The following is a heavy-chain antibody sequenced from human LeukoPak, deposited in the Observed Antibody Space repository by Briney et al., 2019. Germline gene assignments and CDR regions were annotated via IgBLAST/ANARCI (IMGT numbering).Heavy chain of an antibody. D-gene: IGHD3-22*01. V-gene: IGHV3-33*06. CDR1: GFTFSSYG. Sequence: GGSLRLSCAASGFTFSSYGMHWVRQAPGKGLEWVAVIWYDGSNKYYADSVKGRFTISRDYSKNTLYLQMNSLRAEDTAVYYCAKASGYYLGYFDYWGQGTLVTVSS. J-gene: IGHJ4*02. CDR2: IWYDGSNK. CDR3: AKASGYYLGYFDY.